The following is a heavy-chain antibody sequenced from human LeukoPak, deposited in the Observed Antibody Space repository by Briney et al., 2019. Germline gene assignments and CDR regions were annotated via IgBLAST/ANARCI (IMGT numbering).Heavy chain of an antibody. CDR2: VTNSGSNT. J-gene: IGHJ4*02. CDR3: AKTMGAIDHDY. D-gene: IGHD1-26*01. Sequence: GGSLRLSCAASGFTFRSYSMTWVRQAPGKGLEWVSTVTNSGSNTYYADSVKGRFTNSRDNSKSTLYLQMSSLRADDTAVYYCAKTMGAIDHDYWGQGTLVIVSS. V-gene: IGHV3-23*01. CDR1: GFTFRSYS.